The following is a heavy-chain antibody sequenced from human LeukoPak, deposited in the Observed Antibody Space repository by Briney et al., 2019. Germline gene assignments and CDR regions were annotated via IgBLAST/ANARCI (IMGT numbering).Heavy chain of an antibody. CDR3: ASGSGTPPQFDY. J-gene: IGHJ4*02. CDR1: GFTFSSYS. CDR2: ISSSSSYI. Sequence: GGSLRLSCAASGFTFSSYSMNWVRQAPGKGLEWVSSISSSSSYIYYADSVKGRFTISRDNAKNSLYLQMNSLRAEDTAVYYCASGSGTPPQFDYWGQGTLVTVSS. D-gene: IGHD1-1*01. V-gene: IGHV3-21*01.